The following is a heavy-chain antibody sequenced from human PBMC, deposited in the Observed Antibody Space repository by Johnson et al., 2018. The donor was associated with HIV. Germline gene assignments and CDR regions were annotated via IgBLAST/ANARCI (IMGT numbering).Heavy chain of an antibody. CDR3: AKDRDSSSFHDAFNI. CDR1: GFTFSSYA. CDR2: ISYDGSKR. D-gene: IGHD6-6*01. V-gene: IGHV3-30*07. J-gene: IGHJ3*02. Sequence: QMQLVESGGGLVQPGRSLRLSCTASGFTFSSYAMHWVRQAQGKGLEWVAVISYDGSKRYYADSVRGRFTISRDNSKNTLYLQMHSLRAEDTAVYYCAKDRDSSSFHDAFNIWGQGTMVTVSS.